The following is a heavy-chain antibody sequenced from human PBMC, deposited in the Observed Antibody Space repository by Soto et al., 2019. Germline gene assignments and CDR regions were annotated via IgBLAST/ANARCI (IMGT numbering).Heavy chain of an antibody. D-gene: IGHD6-6*01. V-gene: IGHV1-2*04. Sequence: ASVKVSCKASGYTFTGYYMHWVRQAPGQGLEWMGWINHNSGGTNYAQKFQGWVTMTRDTSISTAYMELSRLRSDDTAVYYCVRGDSSSSLWAVDIWGQGTMVTVSS. CDR2: INHNSGGT. CDR3: VRGDSSSSLWAVDI. J-gene: IGHJ3*02. CDR1: GYTFTGYY.